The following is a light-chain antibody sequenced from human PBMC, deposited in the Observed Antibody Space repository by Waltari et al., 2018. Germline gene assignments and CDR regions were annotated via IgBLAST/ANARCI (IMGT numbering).Light chain of an antibody. V-gene: IGLV3-1*01. Sequence: SYELTQPPSVSVSPGQTARITCSGDILPKKYVYWFQQKSGLAPVLVVYEDNKRPSGIPERISGSSSGNTATLTISGTLAMDEADYYCQAWDTTTVVFGGGTKLTVL. J-gene: IGLJ3*02. CDR2: EDN. CDR1: ILPKKY. CDR3: QAWDTTTVV.